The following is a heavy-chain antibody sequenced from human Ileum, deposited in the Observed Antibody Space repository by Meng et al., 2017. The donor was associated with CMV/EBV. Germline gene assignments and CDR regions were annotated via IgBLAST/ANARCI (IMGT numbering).Heavy chain of an antibody. CDR2: IYYSGST. CDR1: GGSISSYY. V-gene: IGHV4-59*01. J-gene: IGHJ4*02. D-gene: IGHD1-14*01. CDR3: ARGPGSRHYFDY. Sequence: GSLRLSCTVSGGSISSYYWSWIRQPPGKGLEWIGYIYYSGSTNYNPSLKSRVTISVDTSMNQFSLKLSSVTAADTAVYYCARGPGSRHYFDYWGQGTLVTVSS.